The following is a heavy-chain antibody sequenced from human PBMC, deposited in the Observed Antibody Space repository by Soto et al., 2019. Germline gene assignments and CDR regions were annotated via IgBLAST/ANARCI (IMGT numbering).Heavy chain of an antibody. CDR1: GGSINTFY. CDR2: IFSSGST. CDR3: AREGSYSAYNFAHGIQLWSFDY. V-gene: IGHV4-4*07. D-gene: IGHD5-12*01. Sequence: ETLSLTCPVSGGSINTFYWSWVRQPAGKGLEWIGRIFSSGSTSFNPSLESRVAMSVDTSKNHFSLNLSSVTAADMAVYYCAREGSYSAYNFAHGIQLWSFDYWGQGTLVTVSS. J-gene: IGHJ4*02.